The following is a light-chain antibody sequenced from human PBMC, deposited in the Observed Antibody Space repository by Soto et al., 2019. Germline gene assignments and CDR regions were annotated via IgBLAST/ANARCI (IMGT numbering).Light chain of an antibody. V-gene: IGKV3D-20*02. J-gene: IGKJ4*01. Sequence: EILFTQSPVTLSFSPGEIATLSCRARQSFSSTKLAWYQQKPGQAPRLLIYAASSRAAGVPARFSGSGSGTDFTLTISSLEPEDFAVYYCQHRTNWPPALTFAGGTKVDIK. CDR2: AAS. CDR3: QHRTNWPPALT. CDR1: QSFSSTK.